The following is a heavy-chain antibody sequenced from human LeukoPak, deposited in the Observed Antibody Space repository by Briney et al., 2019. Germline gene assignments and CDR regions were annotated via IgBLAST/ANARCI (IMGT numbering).Heavy chain of an antibody. CDR3: AKGTLPDY. D-gene: IGHD2-15*01. Sequence: PGGSLRLSCAASGFTFSNFAMNWVRQTPGKGLEWVSGISGSGEDSNHADSVTGRFVISRDNSKNTLYLQMNSLRAEDTAVYYCAKGTLPDYWGQGTLVTVSS. CDR2: ISGSGEDS. J-gene: IGHJ4*02. V-gene: IGHV3-23*01. CDR1: GFTFSNFA.